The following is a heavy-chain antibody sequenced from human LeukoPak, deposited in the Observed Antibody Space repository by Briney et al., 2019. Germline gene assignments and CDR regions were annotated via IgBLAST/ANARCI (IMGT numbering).Heavy chain of an antibody. D-gene: IGHD3-22*01. V-gene: IGHV1-18*01. J-gene: IGHJ4*02. CDR3: ARDTTPYDSSGYYYIY. CDR2: ISAYNGNT. CDR1: GYTFTSYG. Sequence: ASVKVSCKASGYTFTSYGISWVRQAPGQGLEWMGWISAYNGNTNYAQKLQGRVTMTTDTYTSTAYMELRSLRSDDTAVYYRARDTTPYDSSGYYYIYWGQGTLVTVSS.